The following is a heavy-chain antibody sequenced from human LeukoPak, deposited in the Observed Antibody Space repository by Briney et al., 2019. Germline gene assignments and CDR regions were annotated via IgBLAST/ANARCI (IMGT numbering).Heavy chain of an antibody. J-gene: IGHJ3*02. D-gene: IGHD6-13*01. CDR1: GDSISSYY. CDR3: ARDLHSSSWYIAFDI. CDR2: IYYSGST. Sequence: KPSETLSLTCTVSGDSISSYYWSWIRQPPRKGLEWIGYIYYSGSTNYYPSLKSRVTISVDTSKNQFSLKLSSVTAADTAVYYCARDLHSSSWYIAFDIWGQGTMVTVSS. V-gene: IGHV4-59*01.